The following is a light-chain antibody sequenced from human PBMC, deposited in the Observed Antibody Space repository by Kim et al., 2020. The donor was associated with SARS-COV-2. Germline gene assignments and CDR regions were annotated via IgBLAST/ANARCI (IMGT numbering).Light chain of an antibody. J-gene: IGKJ2*01. CDR3: QQYYSTWT. Sequence: DIVMTQSPDSLAVSLGERATINCKSRQSILYSPNNKNYLAWYQQKSGQPPKLLISWASTRESGVPDRFTGSGSGTDFTLTISSLQAEDVAVYYCQQYYSTWTFGQGTKLEIK. V-gene: IGKV4-1*01. CDR2: WAS. CDR1: QSILYSPNNKNY.